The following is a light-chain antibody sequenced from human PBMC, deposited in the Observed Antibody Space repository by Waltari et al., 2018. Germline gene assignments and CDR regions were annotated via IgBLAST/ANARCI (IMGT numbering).Light chain of an antibody. CDR2: EGN. Sequence: QSALTQPASVSGSPGQSITISCTGPSSDVGSYNLVSWYQKHPGKAPKVIIYEGNKRPSGVSDRCSGSKSGNTASLTISGLQAEDEADYYCCSYTGTTTPRLFGGGTKLTVL. CDR1: SSDVGSYNL. CDR3: CSYTGTTTPRL. J-gene: IGLJ3*02. V-gene: IGLV2-23*01.